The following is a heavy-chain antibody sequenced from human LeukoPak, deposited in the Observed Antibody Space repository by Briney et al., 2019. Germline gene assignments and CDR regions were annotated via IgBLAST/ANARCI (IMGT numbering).Heavy chain of an antibody. CDR2: INSDGSST. Sequence: GGSLRLSCAASGFTFSSYWMHWVRHAPGKGLVWVSRINSDGSSTSYADSVKGRFTISRDNAKNTLYLQMNSLRAEDTALYHCARDQMVRGVTTYDYWGQGTLVTVSS. CDR1: GFTFSSYW. CDR3: ARDQMVRGVTTYDY. D-gene: IGHD3-10*01. J-gene: IGHJ4*02. V-gene: IGHV3-74*01.